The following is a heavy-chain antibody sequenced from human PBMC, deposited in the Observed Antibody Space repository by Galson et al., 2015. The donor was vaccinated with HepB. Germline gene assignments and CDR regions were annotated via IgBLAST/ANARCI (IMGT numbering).Heavy chain of an antibody. J-gene: IGHJ4*02. D-gene: IGHD3/OR15-3a*01. CDR1: GFTFSTYG. CDR2: LRNDGSDE. CDR3: ARDRRVQLSPMILVLTYSFDN. V-gene: IGHV3-33*01. Sequence: SLRLSCAAAGFTFSTYGMHWVRQAPGKGLEWVAALRNDGSDEYYADSVKGRFTISRDNSKDTLYLQMNSLRAEDTAVYYCARDRRVQLSPMILVLTYSFDNWGQGSLVT.